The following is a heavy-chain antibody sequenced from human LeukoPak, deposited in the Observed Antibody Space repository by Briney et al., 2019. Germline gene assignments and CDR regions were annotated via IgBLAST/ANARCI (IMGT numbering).Heavy chain of an antibody. J-gene: IGHJ3*02. CDR3: ARDRRVAFDI. CDR2: INHSGST. CDR1: GGSTNYYY. V-gene: IGHV4-34*01. Sequence: PSETLSLTCTVSGGSTNYYYWSWIRQPPGKGLEWIGEINHSGSTNYNPSLKSRVTISVDTSKNQFSLKLSSVTAADTAVYYCARDRRVAFDIWGQGTMVTVSS.